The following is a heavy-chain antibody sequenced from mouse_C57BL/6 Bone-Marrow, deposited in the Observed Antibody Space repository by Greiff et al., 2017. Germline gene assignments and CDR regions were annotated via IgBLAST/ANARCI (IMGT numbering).Heavy chain of an antibody. CDR3: ARHEDYGSSLFAY. J-gene: IGHJ3*01. CDR1: GFTFSDYY. D-gene: IGHD1-1*01. V-gene: IGHV5-12*01. CDR2: ISNGGGST. Sequence: DVMLVESGGGLVQPGGSLKLSCAASGFTFSDYYMYWVRQTPEKRLEWVAYISNGGGSTYYPDTVKGRFTISRDNAKYTLYLQMSRLKSEDTAMYYCARHEDYGSSLFAYWGQGTLVTVSA.